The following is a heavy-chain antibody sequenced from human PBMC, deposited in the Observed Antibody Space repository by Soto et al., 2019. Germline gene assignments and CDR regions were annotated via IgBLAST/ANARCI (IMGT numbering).Heavy chain of an antibody. CDR1: GYTFTSYG. Sequence: QVQVVQSGAEVKKPGTSVKVSCKASGYTFTSYGISWVRQAPGQGLEWMGWISAYNGNTNYAQKLQGRVTMTTDTSTSTAYMEVRRRRSDDTAVYYCARDLAEWLVFYYYYYYGMDVWGQGTTVTVSS. CDR3: ARDLAEWLVFYYYYYYGMDV. CDR2: ISAYNGNT. D-gene: IGHD6-19*01. V-gene: IGHV1-18*01. J-gene: IGHJ6*02.